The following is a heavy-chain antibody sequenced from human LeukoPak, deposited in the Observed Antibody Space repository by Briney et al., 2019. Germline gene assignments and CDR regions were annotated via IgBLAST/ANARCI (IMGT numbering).Heavy chain of an antibody. J-gene: IGHJ4*02. CDR1: GFTFSSYA. D-gene: IGHD2-2*01. CDR3: APLGYCSDTSCSDTDY. Sequence: GGSLRLSCAASGFTFSSYAMHWVRQAPGKGLEWVAVISYDGSNKYYADSVKGRFTISRDNSKNTLYLQMHSLRAEDTAVYYCAPLGYCSDTSCSDTDYWGQGTLVTVSS. CDR2: ISYDGSNK. V-gene: IGHV3-30-3*01.